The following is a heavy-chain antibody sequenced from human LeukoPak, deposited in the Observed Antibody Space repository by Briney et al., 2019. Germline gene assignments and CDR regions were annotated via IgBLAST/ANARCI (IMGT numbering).Heavy chain of an antibody. CDR1: GGSFSGYY. V-gene: IGHV4-34*01. J-gene: IGHJ4*02. CDR3: ACWSATVTYFDN. CDR2: INHSGST. D-gene: IGHD4-17*01. Sequence: PSETLSLTCAVYGGSFSGYYWSWIRQPPGKGLEWIGEINHSGSTNYNPSLKSRVTISVDTSKNQFSLKLSSVTAADTAVYYCACWSATVTYFDNWGQGTLVTVSS.